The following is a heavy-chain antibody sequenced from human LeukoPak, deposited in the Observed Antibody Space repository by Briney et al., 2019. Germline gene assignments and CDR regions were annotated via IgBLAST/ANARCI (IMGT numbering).Heavy chain of an antibody. Sequence: ASVKVSCKASGYTFTGYYMHWVRQAPGQGLEWMGWINPNSGGTNYAQKFQGRVTMTRDTSISTAYMELSRLRSDDTAVYYCARDLSVAAFWLDPWGPGTLVTVSS. CDR1: GYTFTGYY. D-gene: IGHD6-6*01. J-gene: IGHJ5*02. V-gene: IGHV1-2*02. CDR2: INPNSGGT. CDR3: ARDLSVAAFWLDP.